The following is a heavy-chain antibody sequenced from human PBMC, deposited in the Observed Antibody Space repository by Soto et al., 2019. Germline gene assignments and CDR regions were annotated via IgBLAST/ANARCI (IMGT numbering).Heavy chain of an antibody. CDR1: GYTLTELS. J-gene: IGHJ4*02. D-gene: IGHD6-19*01. Sequence: GASVKVSCKVSGYTLTELSIHWVRQAPGKGLEWMGNFDPANDETIFAQKFQGRVTMTEDTSTDTAYMELSSLRSEDTAVYYCATISLIILVAGRLVYWCQRPLVTVS. V-gene: IGHV1-24*01. CDR2: FDPANDET. CDR3: ATISLIILVAGRLVY.